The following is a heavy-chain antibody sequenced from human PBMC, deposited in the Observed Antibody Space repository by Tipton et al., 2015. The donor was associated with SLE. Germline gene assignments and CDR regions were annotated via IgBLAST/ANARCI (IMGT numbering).Heavy chain of an antibody. J-gene: IGHJ4*02. Sequence: LRLSCAVYGGSFSGYYWSWIRQPPGKGLEWIGEINHSGSTNYNPSLKSRVTISVDTSKNQFSLKLSPVTAADTAVYYCARGPDFYDSSGSYDYWGQGTLVTVSS. D-gene: IGHD3-22*01. V-gene: IGHV4-34*01. CDR1: GGSFSGYY. CDR2: INHSGST. CDR3: ARGPDFYDSSGSYDY.